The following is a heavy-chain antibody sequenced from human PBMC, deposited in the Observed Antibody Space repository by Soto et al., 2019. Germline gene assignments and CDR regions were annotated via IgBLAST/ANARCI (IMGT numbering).Heavy chain of an antibody. CDR1: GFTLSTRGMC. J-gene: IGHJ6*02. CDR3: ARTRIAVALPYGMDV. D-gene: IGHD6-19*01. CDR2: IFSNDEK. Sequence: SGPTLVNPTQTLTLTCTFSGFTLSTRGMCVSWIRQSPGKALEWLAHIFSNDEKSYSTSLKSRLTISKDTSKSQVVLTMTNMDPVDTATYYCARTRIAVALPYGMDVWGQGTTVTVSS. V-gene: IGHV2-26*01.